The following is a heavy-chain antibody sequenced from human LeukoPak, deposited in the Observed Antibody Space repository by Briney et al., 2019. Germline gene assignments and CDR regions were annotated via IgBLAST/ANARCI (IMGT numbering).Heavy chain of an antibody. D-gene: IGHD2-8*02. Sequence: ASVKVSCKASGYTFTGYYMHWVRQAPGQGLEWMGWINPNSGGTNYAQKFQGRDTMTRDTSISTAYMELSRLRSDDTAVYYCASTSGGTFSAFDIWGQGTMVTVSS. V-gene: IGHV1-2*02. J-gene: IGHJ3*02. CDR1: GYTFTGYY. CDR2: INPNSGGT. CDR3: ASTSGGTFSAFDI.